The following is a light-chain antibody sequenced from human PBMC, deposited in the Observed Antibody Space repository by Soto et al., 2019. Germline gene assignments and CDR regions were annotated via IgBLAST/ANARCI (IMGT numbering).Light chain of an antibody. CDR2: DAS. CDR3: QQFYNYPRT. Sequence: ILMTQSPSSLSAFVGDRVTITCRASQTISSWLAWYQQIPGKAPKLLIYDASTLQTGVPSRFSGSGSGTDFTLTISYLQSEDFGTYYCQQFYNYPRTFGQGTKVDIK. CDR1: QTISSW. V-gene: IGKV1-5*01. J-gene: IGKJ1*01.